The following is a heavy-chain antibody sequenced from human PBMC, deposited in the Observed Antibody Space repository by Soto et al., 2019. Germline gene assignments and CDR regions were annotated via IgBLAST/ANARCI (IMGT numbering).Heavy chain of an antibody. CDR3: ARELGAVAVADSAFAY. Sequence: QVQLVQSGAEVKKPGSSVKVSCKASGGTFSSYATSWVRQAPGQGLEWMGGIIPMFGIAHYAQKFQGRVTIAADESTSTAYMELSSLRSEDTAVYYCARELGAVAVADSAFAYWGQGSLVIVSS. V-gene: IGHV1-69*12. D-gene: IGHD6-19*01. J-gene: IGHJ4*02. CDR2: IIPMFGIA. CDR1: GGTFSSYA.